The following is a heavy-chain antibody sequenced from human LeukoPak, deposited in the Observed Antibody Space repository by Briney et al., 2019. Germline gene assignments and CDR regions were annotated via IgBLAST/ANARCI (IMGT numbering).Heavy chain of an antibody. D-gene: IGHD6-6*01. V-gene: IGHV1-69*13. CDR2: IIPIFGTA. Sequence: SVKVSCKASGGTFSSYAISWVRQAPGQGLEWMGGIIPIFGTANYAQKFQGRVTITADESTSTAYMELSSLRSEDTAVYYCASRRGHSSSSSNAFDIWGQGTMVTVSS. CDR1: GGTFSSYA. J-gene: IGHJ3*02. CDR3: ASRRGHSSSSSNAFDI.